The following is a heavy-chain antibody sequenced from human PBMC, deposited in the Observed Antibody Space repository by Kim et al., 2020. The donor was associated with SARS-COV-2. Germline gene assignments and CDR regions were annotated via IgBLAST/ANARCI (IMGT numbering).Heavy chain of an antibody. Sequence: GGSLRLSCAASGFTFSDYYMSWIRQAPGKGLEWVSYISSSSSYTNYADSVKGRFTISRDNAKNSLYLQMNSLRAEDTAVYYCARDHKGYSGRSTYDYWGQGTLVTVSS. CDR3: ARDHKGYSGRSTYDY. CDR2: ISSSSSYT. D-gene: IGHD1-26*01. CDR1: GFTFSDYY. J-gene: IGHJ4*02. V-gene: IGHV3-11*05.